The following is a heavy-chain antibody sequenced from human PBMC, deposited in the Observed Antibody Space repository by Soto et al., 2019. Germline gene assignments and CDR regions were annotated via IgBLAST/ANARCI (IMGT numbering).Heavy chain of an antibody. D-gene: IGHD6-13*01. Sequence: QVQLVQSGAEVKKPGASVKVSCKASGYTFNSNGFSWVRQAPGQGLEWMGWVRAYNGNSNYAQKFQGRVTMTTDTYTTTAFMELRSLTSDDTAVYYWARGFIAIPNMWSAPDYWGQGTLVTVSS. CDR3: ARGFIAIPNMWSAPDY. J-gene: IGHJ4*02. CDR1: GYTFNSNG. CDR2: VRAYNGNS. V-gene: IGHV1-18*04.